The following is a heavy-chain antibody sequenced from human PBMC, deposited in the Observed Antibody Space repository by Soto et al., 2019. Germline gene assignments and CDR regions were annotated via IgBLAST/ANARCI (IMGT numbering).Heavy chain of an antibody. J-gene: IGHJ6*02. CDR2: ISYDGSNK. CDR1: GFTFSSYG. Sequence: GGSLRLSCAASGFTFSSYGMHWVRQAPGKGLEWVAVISYDGSNKYYADSVKGRFTISRDNSKNTLYLQMNSLRAEDTAVYYCAKAYYDFWSGYSPRRDYYYYGMDVWGQGTTVTVSS. V-gene: IGHV3-30*18. D-gene: IGHD3-3*01. CDR3: AKAYYDFWSGYSPRRDYYYYGMDV.